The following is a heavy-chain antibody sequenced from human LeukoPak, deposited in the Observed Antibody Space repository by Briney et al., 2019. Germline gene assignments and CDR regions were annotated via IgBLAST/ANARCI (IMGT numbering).Heavy chain of an antibody. CDR1: GGSLSSFY. Sequence: PPETPSPTSTVSGGSLSSFYWSWIRQPPGRGQGWVVYMYYRGSTNYNPSLKSRVTISVDTSKNQFSLKLSSVTAADTAVYYCARRFVGATGPFFDFLGQGTLVTGSS. CDR2: MYYRGST. D-gene: IGHD1-26*01. J-gene: IGHJ4*02. V-gene: IGHV4-59*08. CDR3: ARRFVGATGPFFDF.